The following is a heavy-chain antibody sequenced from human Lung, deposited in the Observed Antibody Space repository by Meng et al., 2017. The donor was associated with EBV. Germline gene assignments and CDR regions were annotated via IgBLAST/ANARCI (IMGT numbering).Heavy chain of an antibody. CDR1: GGSISSCGYY. V-gene: IGHV4-31*01. J-gene: IGHJ4*02. CDR3: ARARRGGHYFDY. D-gene: IGHD4-23*01. Sequence: LLPASGPGLVTPSQTLSLTCTVSGGSISSCGYYWSWIRQHPGKGLEWIGYIYYSGSTYYNPSLKSLVTISVDTSKNQFSLKLSSVTAADTAVYYCARARRGGHYFDYWGQGTLVTVSS. CDR2: IYYSGST.